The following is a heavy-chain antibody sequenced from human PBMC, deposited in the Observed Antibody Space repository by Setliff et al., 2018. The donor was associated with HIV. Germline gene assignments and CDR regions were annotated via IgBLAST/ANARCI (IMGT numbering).Heavy chain of an antibody. J-gene: IGHJ3*01. Sequence: SVKVSCKASGGAFNNYLVAWVRQAPGQGLEWMGGIIPLFGTPDYTKQFQGRVAISADESTATVFMQLSSLRSDDTAVYYCARGDLIVPAAMKDFKRAYALDLWGRGTMVTVSS. CDR2: IIPLFGTP. V-gene: IGHV1-69*13. D-gene: IGHD2-2*01. CDR1: GGAFNNYL. CDR3: ARGDLIVPAAMKDFKRAYALDL.